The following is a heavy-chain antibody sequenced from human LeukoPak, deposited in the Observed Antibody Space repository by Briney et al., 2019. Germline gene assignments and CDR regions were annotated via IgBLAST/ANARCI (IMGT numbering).Heavy chain of an antibody. CDR3: ARHYFDSGAYYAIDAFTV. Sequence: SETLSLTCTVSGGSFTNYYWSWIRQPPGMGMEWIGYIYYRGSTNYNPSLKSRVTISLDTSRNQFSLKLTSVTPADTAVYYCARHYFDSGAYYAIDAFTVWGRGTKVTVSS. CDR2: IYYRGST. V-gene: IGHV4-59*01. CDR1: GGSFTNYY. J-gene: IGHJ3*01. D-gene: IGHD3-22*01.